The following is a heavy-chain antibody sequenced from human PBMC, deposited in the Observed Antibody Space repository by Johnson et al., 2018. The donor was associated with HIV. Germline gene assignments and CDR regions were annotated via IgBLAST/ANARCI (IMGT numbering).Heavy chain of an antibody. CDR2: IGTAGDT. J-gene: IGHJ3*02. D-gene: IGHD3-16*01. CDR1: GFTVSSNY. Sequence: VQLVESGGGLIQPGGSLRLSCAASGFTVSSNYMSWVRQATGKGLEWVSAIGTAGDTYYPGSVKGRFTISRENAKNSLYLQMNSLRGGDTAVYYCARGGAHDAFDIWGQGTMVTVSS. V-gene: IGHV3-13*01. CDR3: ARGGAHDAFDI.